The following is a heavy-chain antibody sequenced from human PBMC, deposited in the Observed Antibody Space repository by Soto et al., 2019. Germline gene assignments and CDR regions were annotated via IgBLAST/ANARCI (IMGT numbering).Heavy chain of an antibody. J-gene: IGHJ5*02. D-gene: IGHD5-18*01. CDR3: ARGVDTAMVRWFDP. Sequence: PSETLSLTSAVFGWSFSGSYWSWIRQPPGTGLGWIGEINHSGSTNYNPSLKSRVTISVDTSKNQFSLKLSSVTAADTAVYYCARGVDTAMVRWFDPWGQGTLVTVSS. CDR2: INHSGST. CDR1: GWSFSGSY. V-gene: IGHV4-34*01.